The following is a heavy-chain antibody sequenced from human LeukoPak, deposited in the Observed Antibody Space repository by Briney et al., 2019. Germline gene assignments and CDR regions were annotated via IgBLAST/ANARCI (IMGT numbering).Heavy chain of an antibody. CDR1: GSTFSSYA. Sequence: PGASLRLSCAASGSTFSSYAMSWVRQAPGKGLEWVSAISGSGGSTYYADSVKGRFTISRDNSKNTLYLQMNSLRAEDTAVYYCAKDQIVVVPAALDYWGQGTLVTVSS. CDR2: ISGSGGST. D-gene: IGHD2-2*01. J-gene: IGHJ4*02. V-gene: IGHV3-23*01. CDR3: AKDQIVVVPAALDY.